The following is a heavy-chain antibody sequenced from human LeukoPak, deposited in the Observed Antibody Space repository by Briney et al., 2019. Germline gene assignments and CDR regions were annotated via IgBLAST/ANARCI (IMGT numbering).Heavy chain of an antibody. CDR2: INHSGST. V-gene: IGHV4-34*01. J-gene: IGHJ4*02. CDR3: ARGRGGVTIDFDY. D-gene: IGHD4-11*01. CDR1: GGSFSGYY. Sequence: SETLSLTCAVYGGSFSGYYWSWIRQPPGKGLEWIGEINHSGSTNYNPSLKSRVTISVGTSKNQFSLKLSSVTAADTAVYYCARGRGGVTIDFDYWGQGTLVTVSS.